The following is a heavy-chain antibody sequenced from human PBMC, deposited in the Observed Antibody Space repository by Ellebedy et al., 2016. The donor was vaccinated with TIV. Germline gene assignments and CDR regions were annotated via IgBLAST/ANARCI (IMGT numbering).Heavy chain of an antibody. D-gene: IGHD6-13*01. J-gene: IGHJ4*02. CDR1: GFTFSNYN. Sequence: ESLKISCAASGFTFSNYNMNWVRQAPGQGLEYIGYIFYTGSTRYDPSLRSRVTISLDTPKNQFSLQLSSVTAADTAVYYCARGGTITAGTPVPEYWGQGNLVTVSS. CDR2: IFYTGST. V-gene: IGHV4-59*08. CDR3: ARGGTITAGTPVPEY.